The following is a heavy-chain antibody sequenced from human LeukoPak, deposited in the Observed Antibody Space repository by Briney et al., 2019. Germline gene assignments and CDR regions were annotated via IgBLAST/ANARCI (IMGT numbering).Heavy chain of an antibody. J-gene: IGHJ4*02. CDR1: GGSISSSSYY. CDR2: IYYSGST. CDR3: ARQRGIAARTFDY. D-gene: IGHD6-6*01. Sequence: PSETLSLTCTVSGGSISSSSYYWGWIRQPPWKGLEWIGSIYYSGSTYYNPSLKSRVTISVDTSKNQFSLKLSSVTAADTAVYYCARQRGIAARTFDYWGQGTLVTVSS. V-gene: IGHV4-39*01.